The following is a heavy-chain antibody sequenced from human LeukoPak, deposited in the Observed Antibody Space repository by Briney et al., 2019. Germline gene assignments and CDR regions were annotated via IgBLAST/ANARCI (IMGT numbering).Heavy chain of an antibody. CDR1: GYTFTGYY. Sequence: GASVKVSCKASGYTFTGYYMHWVRQAPGQGLEWMGRINPNGGGSNYAQKFQGRVTMAGDTSISTAYMELSRLRSDDTAVYYCARTHSSGWYYFDYWGQGTLVTVSS. J-gene: IGHJ4*02. CDR3: ARTHSSGWYYFDY. CDR2: INPNGGGS. D-gene: IGHD6-19*01. V-gene: IGHV1-2*06.